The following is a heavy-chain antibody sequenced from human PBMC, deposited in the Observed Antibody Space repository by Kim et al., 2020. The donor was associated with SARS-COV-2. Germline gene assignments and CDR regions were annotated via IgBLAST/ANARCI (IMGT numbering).Heavy chain of an antibody. D-gene: IGHD2-2*01. J-gene: IGHJ4*02. CDR2: ITSGSTYM. CDR1: GFTFNTYS. Sequence: GGSLRLSCEASGFTFNTYSMNWVRQAPGKGLEWVSSITSGSTYMYYADSVKGRFTISRDNAKNSLYLQMNSLRAEDTAVYYCARDRKNIVVTPAANDYWGEGTRVTVSS. V-gene: IGHV3-21*01. CDR3: ARDRKNIVVTPAANDY.